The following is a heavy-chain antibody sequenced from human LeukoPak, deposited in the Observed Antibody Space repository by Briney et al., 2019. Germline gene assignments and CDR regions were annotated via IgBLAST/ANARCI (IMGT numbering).Heavy chain of an antibody. V-gene: IGHV1-46*01. CDR3: ARARITMVRGGSENWFDP. CDR2: INLSGGST. Sequence: ASVKVSCKASGYTFTSYHMHWVRQAPGQGLEWMGLINLSGGSTTYAQRFQGRVTITRNTSASTAYMELSSLRSEDTAVYYCARARITMVRGGSENWFDPWGQGTLVTVSS. J-gene: IGHJ5*02. D-gene: IGHD3-10*01. CDR1: GYTFTSYH.